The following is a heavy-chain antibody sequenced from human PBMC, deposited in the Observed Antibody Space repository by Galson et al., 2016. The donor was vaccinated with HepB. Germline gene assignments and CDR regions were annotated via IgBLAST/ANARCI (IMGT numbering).Heavy chain of an antibody. Sequence: SVKVSCKASGYTFTSYYMHWVRQAPGQGLEWMAIINPGNGNTNYAQKFQGRIPMTRDTSTSTVYMELSSLRSEDTAVYYCAREFGDCSSLECSKQHFDHWGEGSLVTVSS. J-gene: IGHJ4*02. D-gene: IGHD2-2*01. CDR1: GYTFTSYY. V-gene: IGHV1-46*01. CDR2: INPGNGNT. CDR3: AREFGDCSSLECSKQHFDH.